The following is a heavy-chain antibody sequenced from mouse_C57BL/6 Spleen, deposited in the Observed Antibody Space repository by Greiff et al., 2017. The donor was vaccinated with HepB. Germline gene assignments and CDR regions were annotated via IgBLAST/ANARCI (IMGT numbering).Heavy chain of an antibody. J-gene: IGHJ2*01. CDR2: IDPSDSYT. V-gene: IGHV1-69*01. CDR3: ARSREPYYFDY. CDR1: GYTFTSYW. Sequence: VQLQQPGTELEKPGASVKLSCKASGYTFTSYWMHWVKQRPGQGLEWIGEIDPSDSYTNYNQKFKGKSTLTVDKSSSTAYMQLSSLTSEDSAVYYCARSREPYYFDYWGQGTTLTVSS.